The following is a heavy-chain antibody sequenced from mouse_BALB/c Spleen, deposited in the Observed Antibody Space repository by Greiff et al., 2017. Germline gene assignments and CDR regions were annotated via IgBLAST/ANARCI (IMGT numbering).Heavy chain of an antibody. Sequence: QVQLQQSGPGLVQPSQSLSITCTVSGFSLTSYGVHWVRQSPGKGLEWLGVIWSGGSTDYNAAFISRLSISKDDSKSQVFFKMNSLQANDTAIYYCAGMITTGYYAMDYWGQGTSVTVSS. CDR2: IWSGGST. D-gene: IGHD2-4*01. CDR3: AGMITTGYYAMDY. CDR1: GFSLTSYG. V-gene: IGHV2-2*02. J-gene: IGHJ4*01.